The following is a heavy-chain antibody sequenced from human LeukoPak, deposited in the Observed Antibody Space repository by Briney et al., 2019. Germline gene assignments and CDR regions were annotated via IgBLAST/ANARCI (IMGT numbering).Heavy chain of an antibody. Sequence: SETLSLTCTVSGGSLSSYYWSWIRQPPGKGLEWIGYIHFSGSTNHNPSLKSRVTVSDDKSKNQFSLKLSSVTAADTAVYYCARVRGYLWGSYRTRGDYWGQGTLVTVSS. CDR1: GGSLSSYY. J-gene: IGHJ4*02. CDR3: ARVRGYLWGSYRTRGDY. CDR2: IHFSGST. V-gene: IGHV4-59*12. D-gene: IGHD3-16*02.